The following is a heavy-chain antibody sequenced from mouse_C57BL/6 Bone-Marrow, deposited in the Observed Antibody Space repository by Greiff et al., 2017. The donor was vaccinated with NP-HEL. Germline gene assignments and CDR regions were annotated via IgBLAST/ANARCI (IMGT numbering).Heavy chain of an antibody. Sequence: EVQLQESGPGMVKPSQSLSLTCTVTGYSITSGYDWHWIRHFPGNKLEWMGYISYSGSTNYNPSLKSRISITHDTSKNHFFLKLNSVTTEDTATYYCARAYGSSFAYWGQGTLVTVSA. J-gene: IGHJ3*01. CDR3: ARAYGSSFAY. D-gene: IGHD1-1*01. CDR1: GYSITSGYD. CDR2: ISYSGST. V-gene: IGHV3-1*01.